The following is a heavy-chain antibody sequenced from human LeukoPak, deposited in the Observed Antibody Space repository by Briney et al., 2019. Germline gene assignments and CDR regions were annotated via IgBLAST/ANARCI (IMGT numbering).Heavy chain of an antibody. J-gene: IGHJ4*02. Sequence: GSLRLSCAASGFTFSSYAMHWVRQAPGKGLEWVAVISYDGSNKYYADSVKGRFTISRDNSKNTLYLQMNSLRAEDTAVYYCANIGGIAALTDYWGQGTLVTVSS. CDR1: GFTFSSYA. CDR2: ISYDGSNK. CDR3: ANIGGIAALTDY. V-gene: IGHV3-30-3*02. D-gene: IGHD6-13*01.